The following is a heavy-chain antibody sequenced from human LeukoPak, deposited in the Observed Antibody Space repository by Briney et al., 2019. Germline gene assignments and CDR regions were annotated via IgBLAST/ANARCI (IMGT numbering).Heavy chain of an antibody. Sequence: GGSLRLSCAASGFTFSSYAMSWVRQAPGKGLEWVSTIFNSGGSTYYADSVKGRFTISRDNSKNTLYLQVNSLRAEDTAVYYCAKFKGYCSDGTCFHFDYWGQGTLVTVSS. CDR2: IFNSGGST. V-gene: IGHV3-23*01. D-gene: IGHD2-15*01. J-gene: IGHJ4*02. CDR1: GFTFSSYA. CDR3: AKFKGYCSDGTCFHFDY.